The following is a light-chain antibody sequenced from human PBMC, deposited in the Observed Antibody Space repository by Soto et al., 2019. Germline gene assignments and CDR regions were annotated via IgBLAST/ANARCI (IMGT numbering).Light chain of an antibody. J-gene: IGLJ1*01. CDR1: TPCLGGYNY. Sequence: ALTRALPAYRVLRPADTITNTRTTPCLGGYNYVSWYQQHPGKAPKLMIYEVIKRPSGVPDRFSGSRSGNTASLTVSGLQAEDEADYYCTSYAGSNNRYVFGSGTKVTVL. CDR3: TSYAGSNNRYV. CDR2: EVI. V-gene: IGLV2-8*02.